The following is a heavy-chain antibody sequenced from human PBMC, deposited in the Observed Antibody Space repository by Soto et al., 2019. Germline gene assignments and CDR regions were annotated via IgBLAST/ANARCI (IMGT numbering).Heavy chain of an antibody. Sequence: QVQLVQSGAEVKKPGASVMLSCKAPGYSFTSYDINWVRQAAGQGREWVGWINPNSGNTNYAQKFQGRVTMTRDTSIRTAYMELSSLRSEDTAVYYCARSPFIDYFSMDVWGKGTTVTVSS. CDR2: INPNSGNT. D-gene: IGHD2-15*01. CDR3: ARSPFIDYFSMDV. V-gene: IGHV1-8*01. J-gene: IGHJ6*03. CDR1: GYSFTSYD.